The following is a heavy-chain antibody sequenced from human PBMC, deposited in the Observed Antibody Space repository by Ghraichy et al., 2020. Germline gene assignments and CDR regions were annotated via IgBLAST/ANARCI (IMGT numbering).Heavy chain of an antibody. D-gene: IGHD4-23*01. V-gene: IGHV3-23*01. Sequence: GGSLRLSCAASGFTFSNYAMSWVRQAPGKGLEWVSTIRRNGGTTYYADSVKGRFTISRDNSKNTLYLQMNGLRAEDTAVYYCADYGGKRNFDYWGQGTLVAVSS. J-gene: IGHJ4*02. CDR2: IRRNGGTT. CDR1: GFTFSNYA. CDR3: ADYGGKRNFDY.